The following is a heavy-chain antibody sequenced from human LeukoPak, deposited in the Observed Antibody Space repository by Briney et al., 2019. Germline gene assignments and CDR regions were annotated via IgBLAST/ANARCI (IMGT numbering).Heavy chain of an antibody. D-gene: IGHD6-19*01. CDR3: ARALPGLAVAGTIGKFDY. CDR2: INPNSGGT. J-gene: IGHJ4*02. V-gene: IGHV1-2*02. CDR1: GYTFTGYY. Sequence: ASVKISCKASGYTFTGYYIHWVRQAPGQGLECMGCINPNSGGTNYAQKLQGRVTMTRDTSISTAYMELRRLRSDDKAVYYCARALPGLAVAGTIGKFDYWGQGTLVTVSS.